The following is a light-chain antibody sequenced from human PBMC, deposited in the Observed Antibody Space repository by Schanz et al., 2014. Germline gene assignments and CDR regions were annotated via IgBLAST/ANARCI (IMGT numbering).Light chain of an antibody. CDR3: QQLNSHPLT. CDR2: DAS. Sequence: DIQMTQSPSTLSASVGDRVTIACRASQSINSWLAWYQQKPGKAPKLLIFDASSLNSGVPSRFSGSGSGTEFTLTISTLQPEDFATYYCQQLNSHPLTFGGGTQVEI. J-gene: IGKJ4*01. CDR1: QSINSW. V-gene: IGKV1-5*01.